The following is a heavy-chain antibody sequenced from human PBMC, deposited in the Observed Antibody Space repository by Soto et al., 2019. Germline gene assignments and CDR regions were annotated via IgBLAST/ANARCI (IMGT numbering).Heavy chain of an antibody. CDR1: GFTFSSYA. CDR3: ARDLLDWGAAAGTYYFDY. D-gene: IGHD6-13*01. V-gene: IGHV3-30-3*01. Sequence: GGSLRLSCAASGFTFSSYAMHWVRQAPGKGLEWVAVISYDGSNKYYADSVKGRFTISRDNSKNTLYLQMNSLRAEDTAVYYCARDLLDWGAAAGTYYFDYWGQGTLVTVSS. J-gene: IGHJ4*02. CDR2: ISYDGSNK.